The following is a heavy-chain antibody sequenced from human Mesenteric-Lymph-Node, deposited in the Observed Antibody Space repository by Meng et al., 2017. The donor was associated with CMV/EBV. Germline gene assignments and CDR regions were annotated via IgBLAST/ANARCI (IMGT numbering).Heavy chain of an antibody. CDR2: TYYRSKWYN. V-gene: IGHV6-1*01. D-gene: IGHD3-10*01. J-gene: IGHJ4*02. CDR1: SSNNAA. Sequence: SSNNAAWNWIRQSPSRGLEWLGRTYYRSKWYNQYAVSVRSRITINPDTSKNQFSLQLNSVTPEDTAVYYCARDREYVSGTYYNYFDYWGQGTLVTVPQ. CDR3: ARDREYVSGTYYNYFDY.